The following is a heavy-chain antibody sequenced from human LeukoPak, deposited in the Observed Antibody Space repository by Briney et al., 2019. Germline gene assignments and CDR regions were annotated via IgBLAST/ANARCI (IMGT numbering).Heavy chain of an antibody. CDR1: GYTFTSYG. D-gene: IGHD4-17*01. J-gene: IGHJ4*02. CDR2: ISAYNGNT. V-gene: IGHV1-18*01. CDR3: ARDNRDYGDYDFDY. Sequence: ASVKVSCKASGYTFTSYGISWVRQAPGQGLEWMGWISAYNGNTNYAQKLQGRVTMTTDTSTSTAYMELRSLRSDGTAVYYCARDNRDYGDYDFDYWGQGTLVTVSS.